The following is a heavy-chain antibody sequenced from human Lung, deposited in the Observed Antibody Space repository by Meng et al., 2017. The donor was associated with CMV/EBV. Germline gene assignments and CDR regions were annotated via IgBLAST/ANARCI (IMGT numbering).Heavy chain of an antibody. J-gene: IGHJ6*02. Sequence: GGSLRLSCVASRLTHFKSDSMHLVREAPGKGLEWVAILSYDGSQRYYTDSVKGRFTISRDNSMDTMYLQMNSLRPEDTVVYYCERAAFCSSATCWYGMDVWGQGTAVTVSS. CDR2: LSYDGSQR. D-gene: IGHD2-2*01. CDR1: RLTHFKSDS. V-gene: IGHV3-30*14. CDR3: ERAAFCSSATCWYGMDV.